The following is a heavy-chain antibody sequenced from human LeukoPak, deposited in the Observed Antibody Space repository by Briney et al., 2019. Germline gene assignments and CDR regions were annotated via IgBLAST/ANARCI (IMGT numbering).Heavy chain of an antibody. J-gene: IGHJ4*02. D-gene: IGHD3-3*01. V-gene: IGHV1-2*02. CDR3: ATSGGTSGPELDC. CDR1: GYTFTGYY. Sequence: ASVNVSCKASGYTFTGYYMHWVRQAPGQGLEWMGWINPKSGGTNYAQKFQGRVTMTRDTSISTAYMELSRMTSDDTAVYYCATSGGTSGPELDCWGQGTLVTVSS. CDR2: INPKSGGT.